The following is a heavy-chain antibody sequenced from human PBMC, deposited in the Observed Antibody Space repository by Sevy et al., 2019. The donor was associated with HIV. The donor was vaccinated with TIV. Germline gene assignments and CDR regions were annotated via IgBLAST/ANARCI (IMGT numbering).Heavy chain of an antibody. D-gene: IGHD4-4*01. CDR1: GFTFTYTW. V-gene: IGHV3-15*07. CDR2: IRSKTDGGTT. CDR3: TTSTQVDYYGMDV. J-gene: IGHJ6*02. Sequence: GGSLRLSCAASGFTFTYTWMNWVRQAPGKGLEWVARIRSKTDGGTTDYAAPVKGRFTISRDDSKNTLFLQMNSLKTEDTAVYYCTTSTQVDYYGMDVWGQGTTVTVSS.